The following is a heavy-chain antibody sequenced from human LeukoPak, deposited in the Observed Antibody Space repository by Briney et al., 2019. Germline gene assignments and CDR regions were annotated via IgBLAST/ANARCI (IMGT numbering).Heavy chain of an antibody. CDR2: IYYSGST. CDR1: GGSISSSSYY. V-gene: IGHV4-39*01. Sequence: SETLSLTCTVSGGSISSSSYYWGWIRQPPGKGLEWIGSIYYSGSTYYNPSLKSRVTISVDTSKNQFSLKLSSVTAADTAVYYCARWRLRGNWFDPWGQGTLVTVSS. J-gene: IGHJ5*02. D-gene: IGHD4-17*01. CDR3: ARWRLRGNWFDP.